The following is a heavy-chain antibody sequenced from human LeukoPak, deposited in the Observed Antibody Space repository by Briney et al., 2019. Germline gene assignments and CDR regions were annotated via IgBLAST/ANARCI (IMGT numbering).Heavy chain of an antibody. CDR2: INHSGST. CDR1: GGSFSGYY. V-gene: IGHV4-34*01. CDR3: ARETGSAVGSTDFDY. Sequence: KPSETLSLTCAVYGGSFSGYYWSWIRQPPGKGLEWIGEINHSGSTNYNPSLKSRVTISVDTSKNQFSLKLSSVTAADTAVYYCARETGSAVGSTDFDYWGQGTLVTVSS. J-gene: IGHJ4*02. D-gene: IGHD4-17*01.